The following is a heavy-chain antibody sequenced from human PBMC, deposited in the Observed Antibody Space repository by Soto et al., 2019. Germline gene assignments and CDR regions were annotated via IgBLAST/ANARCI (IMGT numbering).Heavy chain of an antibody. Sequence: QVHLVQSGAEVKKPGASVKVSCKASGYTFTSYGITWVRQVPGQGLEWMGWISAHNGNTDYAQKLQGRVIVTRDTSTSTAYMELRSLRSDDTAVYYCARGRDGDYWGQGALVTVSS. CDR2: ISAHNGNT. J-gene: IGHJ4*02. CDR3: ARGRDGDY. V-gene: IGHV1-18*01. D-gene: IGHD6-6*01. CDR1: GYTFTSYG.